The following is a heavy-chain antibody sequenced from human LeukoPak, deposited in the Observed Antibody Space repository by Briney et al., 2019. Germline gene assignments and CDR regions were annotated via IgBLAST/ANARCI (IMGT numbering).Heavy chain of an antibody. CDR1: GFTFSSYA. Sequence: GGSLRLYCAASGFTFSSYAMHWVRPAQGKGLEWVAVISYDGSNKYYADSVKGRFTISRDNSKNTLYLQTNSLRAEDTAVYYCARDLEQWMISGWFDPWGQGTLVTVSS. CDR3: ARDLEQWMISGWFDP. CDR2: ISYDGSNK. V-gene: IGHV3-30*04. D-gene: IGHD6-19*01. J-gene: IGHJ5*02.